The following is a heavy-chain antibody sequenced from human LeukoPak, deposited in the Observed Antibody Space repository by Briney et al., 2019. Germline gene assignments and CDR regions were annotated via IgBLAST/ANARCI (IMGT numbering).Heavy chain of an antibody. J-gene: IGHJ6*03. D-gene: IGHD4-11*01. CDR2: ISPYNGDT. Sequence: ASVKVSCKASGYTFTTYGISWVRQAPGQGLEWMGWISPYNGDTNYAQKLQGRVPLTTDTSTSRAEMGLRRLRADDTAVYFCARGPSFSNSLYYYYYYMDVWAKGTAVTVSS. CDR1: GYTFTTYG. CDR3: ARGPSFSNSLYYYYYYMDV. V-gene: IGHV1-18*01.